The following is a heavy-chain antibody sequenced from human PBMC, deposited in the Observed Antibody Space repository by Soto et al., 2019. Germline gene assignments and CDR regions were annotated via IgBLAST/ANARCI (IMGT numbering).Heavy chain of an antibody. CDR3: AHSASVPCCYYFDS. D-gene: IGHD1-26*01. V-gene: IGHV2-5*01. CDR1: GFSLSSIGVA. CDR2: LYWNDDR. J-gene: IGHJ4*02. Sequence: SGPTLVNPTQTLTLACTFSGFSLSSIGVAVGWIRQPPGKALEWLALLYWNDDRRYSPSLKSRLTITKDTSKNQVVLTMTNMDPADTATYYCAHSASVPCCYYFDSWGQGTLVTVSS.